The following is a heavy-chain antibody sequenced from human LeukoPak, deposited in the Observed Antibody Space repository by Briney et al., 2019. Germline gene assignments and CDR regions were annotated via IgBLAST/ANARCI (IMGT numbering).Heavy chain of an antibody. V-gene: IGHV4-31*03. CDR3: ARHTGNYYDSSGYYYGFYFDY. J-gene: IGHJ4*02. Sequence: SQTLSLTCTVSGVSISSGGYYWSWIRQHPGKGLEWIGYIYYSGSSYYNPSLKSRIAISVDTSKNQFSLELSSVTAADTAVYYCARHTGNYYDSSGYYYGFYFDYWGQGTLVTVSS. CDR2: IYYSGSS. D-gene: IGHD3-22*01. CDR1: GVSISSGGYY.